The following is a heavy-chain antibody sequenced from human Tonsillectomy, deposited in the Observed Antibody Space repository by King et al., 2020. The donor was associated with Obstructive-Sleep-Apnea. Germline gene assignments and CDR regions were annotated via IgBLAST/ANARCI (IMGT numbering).Heavy chain of an antibody. CDR3: ARQLGSSGWYHR. CDR1: GGSISSSGYY. D-gene: IGHD6-19*01. Sequence: GPLQESGPGLVKPSQTLSLTCTVSGGSISSSGYYWSWIRQHPGKGLEWIGSISYSENTYYNPSLKSRVTISVDTSENQFSLKLSSVTVADTAVYFCARQLGSSGWYHRWGQGTLVTVSS. V-gene: IGHV4-31*03. J-gene: IGHJ4*02. CDR2: ISYSENT.